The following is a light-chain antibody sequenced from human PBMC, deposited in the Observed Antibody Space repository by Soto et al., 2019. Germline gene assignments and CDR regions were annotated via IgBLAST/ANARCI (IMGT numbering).Light chain of an antibody. V-gene: IGKV3-11*01. J-gene: IGKJ5*01. CDR3: QQRHMWPIT. CDR1: QSFRGL. CDR2: DAY. Sequence: EIVLTHSPGTLSLSPGERGALSCRASQSFRGLLAWYQQKPGQAPRLLIYDAYNRATGIPPRFSGSGSGTDFTLTISSLEPEDSAVYYCQQRHMWPITFGQGTRLEIK.